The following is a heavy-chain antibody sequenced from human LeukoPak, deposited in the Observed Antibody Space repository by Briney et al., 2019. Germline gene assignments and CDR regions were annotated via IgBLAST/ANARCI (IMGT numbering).Heavy chain of an antibody. Sequence: ASVKVSCKASGGTFSSYAISWVRQAPGKGLEWMGGIIPIFGTANYAQKFQGRVTITADESTSTAYMERRSLRSEDTAVYYCARRGTYYYGSGRGSVGDYYYGMDVWGQGTTVTVSS. J-gene: IGHJ6*02. CDR3: ARRGTYYYGSGRGSVGDYYYGMDV. CDR1: GGTFSSYA. D-gene: IGHD3-10*01. CDR2: IIPIFGTA. V-gene: IGHV1-69*13.